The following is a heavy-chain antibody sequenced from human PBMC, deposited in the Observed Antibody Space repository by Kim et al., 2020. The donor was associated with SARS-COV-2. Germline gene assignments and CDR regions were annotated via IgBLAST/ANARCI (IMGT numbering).Heavy chain of an antibody. CDR1: GFTFSSYE. Sequence: GGSLRLSCAASGFTFSSYEMNWVRQAPGKGLECVSYIIGSGTTIYYADSVRGRFTISRDNDKNSLYLQMNSLRAEDTAVYYCARGPNYSPFDYWGQGTLV. CDR3: ARGPNYSPFDY. J-gene: IGHJ4*02. D-gene: IGHD4-4*01. CDR2: IIGSGTTI. V-gene: IGHV3-48*03.